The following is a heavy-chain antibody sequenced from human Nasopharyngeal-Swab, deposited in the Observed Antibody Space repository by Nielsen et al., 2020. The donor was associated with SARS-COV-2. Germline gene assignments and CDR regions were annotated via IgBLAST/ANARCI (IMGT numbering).Heavy chain of an antibody. CDR1: GFTFSSYA. J-gene: IGHJ4*02. CDR3: AKDLTGYYAPLDQ. V-gene: IGHV3-23*01. D-gene: IGHD3-9*01. Sequence: GESQKISRAASGFTFSSYAMGGARQAQGKGREWLSAVNGNGADTYNADSVKGRFTIAKDNSKNTLYLHMNSLRAEDTAVYYCAKDLTGYYAPLDQWGQGVLVTVSS. CDR2: VNGNGADT.